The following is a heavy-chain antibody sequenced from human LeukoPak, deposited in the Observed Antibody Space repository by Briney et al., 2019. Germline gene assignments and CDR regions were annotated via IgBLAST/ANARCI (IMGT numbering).Heavy chain of an antibody. CDR1: GFTFSSYA. J-gene: IGHJ3*02. V-gene: IGHV3-23*01. D-gene: IGHD2-21*02. CDR2: ISASGGGT. Sequence: GGSLRLSCAASGFTFSSYAMNWVRQAPGKGLEWVSGISASGGGTYYADSVKGRFTISRDNSKNTVDLQMNSLRVEDTAVYYCAKVGLSCGGRDCSRGAFDIWGQGTMVTVSS. CDR3: AKVGLSCGGRDCSRGAFDI.